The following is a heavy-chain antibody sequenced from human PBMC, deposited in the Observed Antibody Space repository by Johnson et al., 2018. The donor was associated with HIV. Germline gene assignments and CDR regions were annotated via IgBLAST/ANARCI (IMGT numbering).Heavy chain of an antibody. CDR3: ANDFWSGSGI. CDR1: GFTFTFYA. CDR2: ISYDGSNK. V-gene: IGHV3-30-3*02. J-gene: IGHJ3*02. Sequence: QVQLVESGGGVVQPGRSLRLSCAASGFTFTFYAMHWVRQAPGKGLEWVAVISYDGSNKYYADSVKGRFTISRDNSKNTLYLQMNSLRAEDTAVYYCANDFWSGSGIWGQGTMVTVSS. D-gene: IGHD3-3*01.